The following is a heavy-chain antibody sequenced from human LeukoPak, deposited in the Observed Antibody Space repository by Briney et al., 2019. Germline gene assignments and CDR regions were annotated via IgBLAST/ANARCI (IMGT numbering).Heavy chain of an antibody. Sequence: GGSLRLSCAASGFVFSSYGMHWVRQAPGKGLEWVAVIRNDGTNEYYADSVKGRFTISRDNSKNTLSLQMNSLRAEDTAVYYCANRGISSVWNFEYWGQGPLVTVSS. D-gene: IGHD6-19*01. J-gene: IGHJ4*02. CDR3: ANRGISSVWNFEY. CDR2: IRNDGTNE. V-gene: IGHV3-30*02. CDR1: GFVFSSYG.